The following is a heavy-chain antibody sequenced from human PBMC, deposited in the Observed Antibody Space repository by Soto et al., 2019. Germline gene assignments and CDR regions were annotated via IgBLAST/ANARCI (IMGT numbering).Heavy chain of an antibody. J-gene: IGHJ1*01. V-gene: IGHV3-23*01. Sequence: PRKGLEWAAGISSSVGHTNYADSVKGRFTISRDNSKDTLYLQMNSLRAEDTALYYCVFFLEQKTAYDFAARSRQFLLNRSPISAFQ. CDR2: ISSSVGHT. CDR3: VFFLEQKTAYDFAARSRQFLLNRSPISAFQ. D-gene: IGHD3-3*01.